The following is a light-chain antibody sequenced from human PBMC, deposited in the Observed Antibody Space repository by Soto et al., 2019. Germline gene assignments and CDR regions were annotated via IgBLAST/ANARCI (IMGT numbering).Light chain of an antibody. CDR1: QSVSSD. V-gene: IGKV3-15*01. Sequence: ELVMTQSPATLSVSPGERAARSCRASQSVSSDFAWYQQKPGQAPRLLIYGASTRATGIPARFSGSGSGTEFTLTISSLQSEDFAVYYCQQYNKWPYTFGQGTKLEIK. J-gene: IGKJ2*01. CDR2: GAS. CDR3: QQYNKWPYT.